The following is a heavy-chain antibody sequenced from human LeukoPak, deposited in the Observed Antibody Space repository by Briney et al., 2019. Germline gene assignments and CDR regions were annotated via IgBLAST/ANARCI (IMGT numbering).Heavy chain of an antibody. CDR2: IKSKTDGGTT. Sequence: SGGSLRLSCAASGFTFSNAWMSWVRQAPGKGLEWVGRIKSKTDGGTTDYAAPVKGRFTISRDDSKNTLYLQMNRLKTEGTAVDSSTPVSFPLGDGYHPGYWGQGTLVTVSS. J-gene: IGHJ4*02. D-gene: IGHD5-24*01. CDR3: TPVSFPLGDGYHPGY. CDR1: GFTFSNAW. V-gene: IGHV3-15*01.